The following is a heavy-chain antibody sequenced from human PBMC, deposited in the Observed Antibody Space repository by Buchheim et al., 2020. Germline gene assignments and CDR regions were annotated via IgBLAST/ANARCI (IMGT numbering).Heavy chain of an antibody. V-gene: IGHV3-33*06. CDR2: IWYDGSNK. CDR1: GFTFSSYS. CDR3: AKAVYDPYYYDSSGYYYFDY. J-gene: IGHJ4*02. Sequence: VQLVESGGGLVQPGGSLRLSCAASGFTFSSYSMNWVRQAPGKGLEWVAVIWYDGSNKYYADSVKGRFTISRDNSKNTLYLQMNSLRAEDTAVYYCAKAVYDPYYYDSSGYYYFDYWGQGTL. D-gene: IGHD3-22*01.